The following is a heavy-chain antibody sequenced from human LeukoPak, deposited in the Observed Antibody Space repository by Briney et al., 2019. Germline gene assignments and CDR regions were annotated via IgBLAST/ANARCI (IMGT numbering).Heavy chain of an antibody. Sequence: QAGRSLRLSCAASGFTFSSYAMHWVRQAPGKGLEWVAVISYDGSNKYYADSVKGRFTISRDNSKNTLYLQMNSLRAEDTAVYYCARDPTNYYDSNGYYWPPYYFDYWGQGTLVTVSS. CDR1: GFTFSSYA. CDR3: ARDPTNYYDSNGYYWPPYYFDY. J-gene: IGHJ4*02. V-gene: IGHV3-30-3*01. D-gene: IGHD3-22*01. CDR2: ISYDGSNK.